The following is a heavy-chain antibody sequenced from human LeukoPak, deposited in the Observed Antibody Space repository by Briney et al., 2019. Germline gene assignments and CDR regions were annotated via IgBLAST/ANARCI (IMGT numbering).Heavy chain of an antibody. J-gene: IGHJ3*01. CDR1: GFNLGRYA. CDR2: INTGETT. CDR3: AKGVFDV. D-gene: IGHD3-16*01. Sequence: GGSLRLSCAASGFNLGRYAMSWVRQAPGRGLEWVSCINTGETTFYADSVKGRFSISRDSSKNNLYLHMTSLRDEDTALYYCAKGVFDVWGQGTVVIVS. V-gene: IGHV3-23*01.